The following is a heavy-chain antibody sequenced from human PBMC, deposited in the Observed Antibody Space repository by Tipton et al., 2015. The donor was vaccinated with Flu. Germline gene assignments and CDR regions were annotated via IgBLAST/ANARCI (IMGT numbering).Heavy chain of an antibody. J-gene: IGHJ6*02. CDR1: GGSISSYY. Sequence: TLSLTCTVSGGSISSYYWSWIRQPPGKGLEWIGYIYYSGSTNYNPSLKSRVTISVDTSKNQFSLKLSSVTAADTAVYYCARDLKYSYYYYVMDVWGQGTTVTVSS. V-gene: IGHV4-59*01. CDR3: ARDLKYSYYYYVMDV. CDR2: IYYSGST.